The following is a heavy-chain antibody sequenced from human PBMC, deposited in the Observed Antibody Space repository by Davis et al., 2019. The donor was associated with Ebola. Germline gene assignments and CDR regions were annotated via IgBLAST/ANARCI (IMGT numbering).Heavy chain of an antibody. CDR3: AREYSSSWSKLWVVKPNWYFDL. Sequence: SVKVSCKASGGTFSSYAISWVRQAPGQGLEWMGGIIPILGIANYAQKFQGRVTITADESTSTAYMELSSLRSEDTAVYYCAREYSSSWSKLWVVKPNWYFDLWGRGTLVTVSS. CDR1: GGTFSSYA. J-gene: IGHJ2*01. D-gene: IGHD6-13*01. CDR2: IIPILGIA. V-gene: IGHV1-69*10.